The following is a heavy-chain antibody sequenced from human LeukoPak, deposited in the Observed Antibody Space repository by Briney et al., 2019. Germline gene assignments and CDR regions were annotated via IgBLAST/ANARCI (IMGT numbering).Heavy chain of an antibody. CDR1: GGSISSSSYY. V-gene: IGHV4-39*01. CDR2: IYYSGST. J-gene: IGHJ4*02. CDR3: ARVIAGIAAADNRLDY. D-gene: IGHD6-13*01. Sequence: SETLSLTCTVSGGSISSSSYYWGWIRQPPGKGLEWIGSIYYSGSTYYNPSLKSRVTISVDTSKNQFSLKLSSVTAADTAVYYCARVIAGIAAADNRLDYWGQGTLVTVSS.